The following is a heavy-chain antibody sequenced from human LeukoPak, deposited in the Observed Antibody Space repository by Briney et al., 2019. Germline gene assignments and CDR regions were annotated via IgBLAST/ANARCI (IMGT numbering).Heavy chain of an antibody. D-gene: IGHD5-24*01. CDR2: ISSSGSTI. Sequence: GGSLRLSCAASGFTFSSYEMNWVRQAPGKGLEWVSYISSSGSTIYYADSVKGRFTISRDNAKNSLYLQMNSLRAEDTAVYYCARDGVSWLQLQGAFDYWGQGTLVTVSS. CDR3: ARDGVSWLQLQGAFDY. CDR1: GFTFSSYE. J-gene: IGHJ4*02. V-gene: IGHV3-48*03.